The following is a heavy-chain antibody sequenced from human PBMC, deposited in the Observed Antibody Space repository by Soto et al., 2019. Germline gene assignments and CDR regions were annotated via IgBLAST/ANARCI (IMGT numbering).Heavy chain of an antibody. J-gene: IGHJ6*02. CDR1: GGSISSGDYY. V-gene: IGHV4-30-4*01. CDR2: IYYSGNT. D-gene: IGHD2-8*01. Sequence: SETLSLTCTVSGGSISSGDYYWSWIRQPPGKGLEWIGYIYYSGNTYYNPSLKSRVTISVDTSKNQFSLKLSSVTAADTAVYYCARDNILGILYGGMDVWGQGTTVTVSS. CDR3: ARDNILGILYGGMDV.